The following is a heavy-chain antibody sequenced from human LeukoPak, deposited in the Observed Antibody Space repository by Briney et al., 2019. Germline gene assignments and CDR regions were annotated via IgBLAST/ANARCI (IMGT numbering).Heavy chain of an antibody. V-gene: IGHV4-39*01. J-gene: IGHJ4*02. D-gene: IGHD5-24*01. CDR3: ARRKMDHFDY. CDR1: GGSISSSSYY. Sequence: SETLSLTCTVSGGSISSSSYYRGWIRQPPGKGLEWIGSIYYSGSTYYNPSLKSRVTISVDTSKNQFSLKLSSVTAADTAVYYCARRKMDHFDYWGQGTLVTVSS. CDR2: IYYSGST.